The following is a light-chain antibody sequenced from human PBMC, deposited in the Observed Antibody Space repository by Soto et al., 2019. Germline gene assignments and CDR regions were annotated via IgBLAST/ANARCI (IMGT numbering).Light chain of an antibody. V-gene: IGLV1-51*01. CDR3: GTWDSSLSAV. Sequence: QSVLTQPPSVSAAPGQKVTISCSGSSSNIGKNYVSWYQQLPGTAPKLLIYDNNKRPSGIPDRFSGSNSGTSATLGITGLQTGDEADYYCGTWDSSLSAVFGGGTKLTVL. J-gene: IGLJ2*01. CDR2: DNN. CDR1: SSNIGKNY.